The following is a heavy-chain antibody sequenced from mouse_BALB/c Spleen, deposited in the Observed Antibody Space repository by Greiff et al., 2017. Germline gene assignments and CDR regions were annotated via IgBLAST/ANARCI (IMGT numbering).Heavy chain of an antibody. J-gene: IGHJ4*01. CDR1: GFTFSNYW. Sequence: EVMLVESGGGLVQPGGSMKLSCVASGFTFSNYWMNWVRQSPEKGLEWVAEIRLKSNNYATHYAESVKGRFTISRDDSKSSVYLQMNNLRAEDTGIYYCTPGLPYYAMDYWGQGTSVTVSS. CDR2: IRLKSNNYAT. CDR3: TPGLPYYAMDY. V-gene: IGHV6-6*02. D-gene: IGHD2-2*01.